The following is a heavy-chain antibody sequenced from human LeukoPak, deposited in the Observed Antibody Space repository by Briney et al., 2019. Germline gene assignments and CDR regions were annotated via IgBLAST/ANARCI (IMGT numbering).Heavy chain of an antibody. D-gene: IGHD1-26*01. J-gene: IGHJ4*02. CDR2: IYYSGST. Sequence: SETLSLTCTDSGGSISSHYWSWIRQPPGKGLEWIGYIYYSGSTSYSPSLKSRVTISVDTSKNQFSMKLSSVTAADTAVYYCARAYSGSYYYFDYWAQGTLVSVPS. CDR1: GGSISSHY. V-gene: IGHV4-59*11. CDR3: ARAYSGSYYYFDY.